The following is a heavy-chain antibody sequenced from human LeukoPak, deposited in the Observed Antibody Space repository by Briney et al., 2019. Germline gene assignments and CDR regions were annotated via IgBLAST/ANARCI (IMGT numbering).Heavy chain of an antibody. V-gene: IGHV3-53*01. CDR1: GGSISSSNW. J-gene: IGHJ3*02. D-gene: IGHD3-9*01. Sequence: PSGTLSLTCAVSGGSISSSNWWSWVRQPPGKGLEWVSVIYSGGSTYYADSVKGRFTISRDNSKNTLYLQMNSLRAEDTAVYYCARKRYDILTGGGAFDIWGQGTMVTVSS. CDR3: ARKRYDILTGGGAFDI. CDR2: IYSGGST.